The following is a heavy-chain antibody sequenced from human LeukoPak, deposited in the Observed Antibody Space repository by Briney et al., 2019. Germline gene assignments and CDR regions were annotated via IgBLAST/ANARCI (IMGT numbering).Heavy chain of an antibody. J-gene: IGHJ4*02. CDR1: GFTFSSYG. Sequence: PGGSLRLSCAASGFTFSSYGMHWVRQAPGKGLEWVAVISSDGSNKYYVDSVKGRFTISRDNSKNTLYLQMNSLRAEDTAVYYCARGGYKYYFDYWGQGTLVTVSS. CDR3: ARGGYKYYFDY. CDR2: ISSDGSNK. D-gene: IGHD5-18*01. V-gene: IGHV3-30*03.